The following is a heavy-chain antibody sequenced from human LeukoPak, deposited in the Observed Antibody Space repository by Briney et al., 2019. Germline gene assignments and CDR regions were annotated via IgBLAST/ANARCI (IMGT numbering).Heavy chain of an antibody. CDR1: GFTVSSNY. CDR2: IYSGGST. J-gene: IGHJ4*02. V-gene: IGHV3-53*05. Sequence: GGSLRLSCAASGFTVSSNYMSWVRQAPGKGLEWVSIIYSGGSTDYADSVRGRFTISRDNAKNSLYLQMNSLRAEDTALYYCAKDPYYDSSGYDYWGQGTLVTVSS. CDR3: AKDPYYDSSGYDY. D-gene: IGHD3-22*01.